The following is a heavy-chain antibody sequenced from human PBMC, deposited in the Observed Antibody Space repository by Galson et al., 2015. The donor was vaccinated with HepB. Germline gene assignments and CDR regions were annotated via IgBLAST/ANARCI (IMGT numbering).Heavy chain of an antibody. V-gene: IGHV1-2*02. J-gene: IGHJ4*02. CDR3: ARGTTRIYSSWNY. CDR2: INPNSGGT. Sequence: SVKVSCKASGYTFTGYYMHWVRQAPGQGLEWMGWINPNSGGTNYAQKFQGRVTMTRDTSISTAYMELSRLRSDDTAVYYCARGTTRIYSSWNYWGQGTLVTVSS. D-gene: IGHD6-13*01. CDR1: GYTFTGYY.